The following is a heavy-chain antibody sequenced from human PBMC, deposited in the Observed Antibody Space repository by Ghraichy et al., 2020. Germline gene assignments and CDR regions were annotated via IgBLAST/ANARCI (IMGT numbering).Heavy chain of an antibody. Sequence: SETLSLTCAVYGGSFSKYYWSWIRQPPGKGLEWIGEVSHSGNTTYNPALASRVTVSVDTSKNQLSLTLNSVTAADTAVYFCARWTFGDYGKTQYWGQGTLVSVSS. J-gene: IGHJ4*02. D-gene: IGHD4-17*01. CDR1: GGSFSKYY. CDR2: VSHSGNT. V-gene: IGHV4-34*01. CDR3: ARWTFGDYGKTQY.